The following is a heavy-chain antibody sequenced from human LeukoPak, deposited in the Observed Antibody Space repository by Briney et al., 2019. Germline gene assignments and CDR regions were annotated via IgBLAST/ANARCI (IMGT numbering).Heavy chain of an antibody. Sequence: SVKVSCKASGGTFSSYAISWVRQAPGQGLEWMGGIIPIFGTANYAQKFQGRVTITADESTSTAYMELSSLRSEDTAVYYCARDILGVVAAAGSYNWFDPWGQGTLVTVSS. CDR1: GGTFSSYA. J-gene: IGHJ5*02. CDR3: ARDILGVVAAAGSYNWFDP. V-gene: IGHV1-69*13. D-gene: IGHD6-13*01. CDR2: IIPIFGTA.